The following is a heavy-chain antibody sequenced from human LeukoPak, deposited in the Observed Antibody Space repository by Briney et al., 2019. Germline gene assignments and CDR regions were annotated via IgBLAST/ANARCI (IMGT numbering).Heavy chain of an antibody. CDR2: ILYGGSDK. CDR3: ARGPSRSSGYYYYSYMDV. Sequence: GGSLRLSCAACGFTFSSYPIHGVRQAPGKGLEGVALILYGGSDKTYEASVKGRFTISRDNSKNTLYLPMNSLRAEDTAVYYCARGPSRSSGYYYYSYMDVWSKGATVTVSS. J-gene: IGHJ6*03. CDR1: GFTFSSYP. V-gene: IGHV3-30*01. D-gene: IGHD6-6*01.